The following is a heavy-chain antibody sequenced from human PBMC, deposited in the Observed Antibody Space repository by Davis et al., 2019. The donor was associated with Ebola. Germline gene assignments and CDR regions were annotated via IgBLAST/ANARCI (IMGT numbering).Heavy chain of an antibody. CDR2: ISYDGSNK. Sequence: GGSLRLSCAASGFTFSSYGMHWVRQAPGKGLEWVAVISYDGSNKYYADSVKGRFTISRDNAKNSLYLQMNSLRAEDTAVYYCASHGITGTTDYWGQGTLVTVSS. V-gene: IGHV3-30*03. CDR3: ASHGITGTTDY. CDR1: GFTFSSYG. J-gene: IGHJ4*02. D-gene: IGHD1-20*01.